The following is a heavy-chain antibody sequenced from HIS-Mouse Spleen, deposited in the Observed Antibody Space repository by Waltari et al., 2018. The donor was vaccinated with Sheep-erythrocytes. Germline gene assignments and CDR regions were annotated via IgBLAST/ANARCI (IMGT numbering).Heavy chain of an antibody. CDR1: GYTFTGYY. CDR2: INPNSGGT. Sequence: QVQLVQSGADVKKPGASVKVSCNASGYTFTGYYMHWVRQAPGQGLEWMGWINPNSGGTNYAQKFQGRVTMTRDTSISTAYMELSRLRSDDTAVYYCARERGTVDQRFFDAFDIWGQGTMVTVSS. D-gene: IGHD3-3*01. V-gene: IGHV1-2*02. J-gene: IGHJ3*02. CDR3: ARERGTVDQRFFDAFDI.